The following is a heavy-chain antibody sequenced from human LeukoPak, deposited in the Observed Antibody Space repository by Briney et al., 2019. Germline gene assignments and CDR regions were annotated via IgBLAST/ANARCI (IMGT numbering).Heavy chain of an antibody. CDR2: VDPADGET. CDR3: ATTSQLRFLEWAALHF. CDR1: GYTFTDYY. D-gene: IGHD3-3*01. J-gene: IGHJ4*02. V-gene: IGHV1-69-2*01. Sequence: VKVSCKASGYTFTDYYIHWVQQAPGKGREWMGRVDPADGETIYAEKFRDRVTITADTSIDTAYMEVSSLRSEDTALYYCATTSQLRFLEWAALHFWGQGTLVTVSS.